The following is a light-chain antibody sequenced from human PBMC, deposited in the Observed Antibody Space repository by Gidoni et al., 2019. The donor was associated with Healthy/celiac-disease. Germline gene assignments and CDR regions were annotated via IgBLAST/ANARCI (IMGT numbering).Light chain of an antibody. Sequence: QSALTQPPSASGSPGQSVTISCTGTSSDVGGYYYVSWYQQHPGKAPKLLIYAVNKRPSGVPDRFSGSKSGNTASLTVSGLQAEDEADYYCSSYGGSNNFYVFGSGTKVTVL. V-gene: IGLV2-8*01. CDR3: SSYGGSNNFYV. J-gene: IGLJ1*01. CDR1: SSDVGGYYY. CDR2: AVN.